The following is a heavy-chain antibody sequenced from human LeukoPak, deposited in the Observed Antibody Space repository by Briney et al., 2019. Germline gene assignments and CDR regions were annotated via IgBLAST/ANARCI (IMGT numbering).Heavy chain of an antibody. V-gene: IGHV3-23*01. CDR2: IGAGGTFT. Sequence: GGSLRLSCTASGFTFSSYAMNWVRQAPGKGLEWVSGIGAGGTFTYYADSVKGRFTISRDNSRNTLYLQMNSLRADDTAVYYCAKDLGYTTYGYYFDYWGQGTLVTVSS. D-gene: IGHD4-11*01. CDR3: AKDLGYTTYGYYFDY. J-gene: IGHJ4*02. CDR1: GFTFSSYA.